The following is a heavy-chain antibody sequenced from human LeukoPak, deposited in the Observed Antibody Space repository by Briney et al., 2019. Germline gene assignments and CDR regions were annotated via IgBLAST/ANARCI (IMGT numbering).Heavy chain of an antibody. CDR1: GFTFSSYG. V-gene: IGHV3-30*18. CDR2: ISYDGSNK. D-gene: IGHD3-3*01. Sequence: GGSLRLSCVASGFTFSSYGMHWVRQAPGKGLEWVAVISYDGSNKYYADSVKGRFTISRDDSKNTLYLQMNSLRAEDTAVYYCAKESPHTYYDFWSGYYTSGEGGAFDIWGQGTMVTVSS. J-gene: IGHJ3*02. CDR3: AKESPHTYYDFWSGYYTSGEGGAFDI.